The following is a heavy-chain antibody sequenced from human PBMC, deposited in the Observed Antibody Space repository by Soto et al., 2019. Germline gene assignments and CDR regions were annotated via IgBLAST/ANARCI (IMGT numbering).Heavy chain of an antibody. D-gene: IGHD3-22*01. CDR3: AKSPYDSSGYYSLYYYGMDV. Sequence: GGSLRLSCAASGFTFSSYAMSWVRQAPGKGLEWVSAISGSGGSTYYADSVKGRFTISRDNSKNTLYLQMNSLRAEDTAVYYCAKSPYDSSGYYSLYYYGMDVWGRGTTVTVSS. CDR1: GFTFSSYA. J-gene: IGHJ6*02. CDR2: ISGSGGST. V-gene: IGHV3-23*01.